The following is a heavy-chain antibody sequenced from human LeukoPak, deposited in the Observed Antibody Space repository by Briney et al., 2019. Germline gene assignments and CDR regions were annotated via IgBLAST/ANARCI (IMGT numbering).Heavy chain of an antibody. D-gene: IGHD3-3*01. CDR3: ARLVWSGYQLDF. J-gene: IGHJ4*02. Sequence: PSETLSLTCTVSGDSINNYRWSWIRQPPGKGLEWIGYISYSGTTNYNPSFKSRLTISVDTSKNQFSLKLNSLSAADTAVYYCARLVWSGYQLDFWGQGTLVTVSS. V-gene: IGHV4-59*08. CDR2: ISYSGTT. CDR1: GDSINNYR.